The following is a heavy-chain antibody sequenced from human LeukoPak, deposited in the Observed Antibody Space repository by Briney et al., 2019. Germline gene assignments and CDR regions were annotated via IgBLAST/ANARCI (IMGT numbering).Heavy chain of an antibody. V-gene: IGHV1-2*06. CDR1: GYTFTGYY. CDR2: INPNSGGT. CDR3: AQMATMENVDY. J-gene: IGHJ4*02. Sequence: ASVKVSCKASGYTFTGYYMHWVRQAPGQGREWMGRINPNSGGTNYAQKFQGRVTMTRDTSISTAYMELSRLRSDDTAVYYCAQMATMENVDYWGQGTLVTVSS. D-gene: IGHD5-24*01.